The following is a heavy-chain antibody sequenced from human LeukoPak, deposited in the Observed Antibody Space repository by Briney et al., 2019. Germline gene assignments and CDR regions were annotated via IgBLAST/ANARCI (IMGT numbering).Heavy chain of an antibody. CDR3: ATEGQWSGYQYTFDY. V-gene: IGHV1-18*01. Sequence: ASVKVSCKASGYTFTSYGISWGRQAPGQGREWMGWISVYNGNTNHVQKVQGRVTMTTDTSTSTAYMELRSLRSDDTAVYYCATEGQWSGYQYTFDYWGQGTLVTVSS. CDR1: GYTFTSYG. D-gene: IGHD3-3*01. CDR2: ISVYNGNT. J-gene: IGHJ4*02.